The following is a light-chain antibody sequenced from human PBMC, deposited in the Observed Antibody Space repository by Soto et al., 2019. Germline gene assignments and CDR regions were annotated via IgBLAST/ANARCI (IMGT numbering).Light chain of an antibody. CDR3: SLYISGSTYV. CDR1: SSDVGSYNR. J-gene: IGLJ1*01. CDR2: EVN. V-gene: IGLV2-18*01. Sequence: QSALTQPPSVSGSPGQSVTISCTGTSSDVGSYNRLSWYQQPPGTAPKLIMYEVNTRPSGVPDRFSGSKSGSTASLTISGLQADDEADYYCSLYISGSTYVFGTGTKVTVL.